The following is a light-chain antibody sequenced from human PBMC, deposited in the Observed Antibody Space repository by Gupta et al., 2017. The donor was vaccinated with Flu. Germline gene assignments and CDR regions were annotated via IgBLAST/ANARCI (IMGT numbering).Light chain of an antibody. CDR1: KSISSW. Sequence: PSTLSAAVADRITITCRASKSISSWLVWYQQKPADDPNILIYKASSLKSGVTSRLSGSRSGTEFTITISSMQHDDFATYYCRQYNSYPRTFGQGTKVEIK. V-gene: IGKV1-5*03. J-gene: IGKJ1*01. CDR3: RQYNSYPRT. CDR2: KAS.